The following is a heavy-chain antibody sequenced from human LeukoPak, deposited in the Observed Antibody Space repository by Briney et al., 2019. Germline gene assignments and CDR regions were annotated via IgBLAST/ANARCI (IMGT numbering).Heavy chain of an antibody. J-gene: IGHJ4*02. CDR3: ARGRYYYDSSGYYY. CDR1: GYTFTSYA. D-gene: IGHD3-22*01. Sequence: ASVKVSCRASGYTFTSYAMHWVRQAPGRRLEWMGWINAGNGNTKYSQKFQGRVTITRDTSASTAYMELSSLRSEDTAVYYCARGRYYYDSSGYYYWGQGTLVTVSS. V-gene: IGHV1-3*01. CDR2: INAGNGNT.